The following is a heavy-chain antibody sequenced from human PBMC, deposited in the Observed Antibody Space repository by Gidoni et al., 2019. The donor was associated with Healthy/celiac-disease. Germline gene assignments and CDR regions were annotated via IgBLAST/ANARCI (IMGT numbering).Heavy chain of an antibody. V-gene: IGHV3-11*01. Sequence: QVQLVESGGGLVKPCGSLRLSCAASGLTFSYYYMSLIRQAPGKGLEWVSYISSSGSTIYYADSVKGRFTISRDNAKNSLYLQMNSLRAEDTAVYYCASRIGWFREFAPPNYWGQGTLVTVSS. J-gene: IGHJ4*02. CDR2: ISSSGSTI. D-gene: IGHD3-10*01. CDR1: GLTFSYYY. CDR3: ASRIGWFREFAPPNY.